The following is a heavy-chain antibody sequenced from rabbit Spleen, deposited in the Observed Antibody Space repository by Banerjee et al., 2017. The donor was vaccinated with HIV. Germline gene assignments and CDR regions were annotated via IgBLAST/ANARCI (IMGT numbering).Heavy chain of an antibody. CDR2: IDPVFGIT. V-gene: IGHV1S7*01. CDR3: VRGYADDRWYAGDL. D-gene: IGHD6-1*01. Sequence: QLVESGGGLVQPGGSLKLSCKASGFTLSSYYMNWVRQAPGKGLEWIGYIDPVFGITYYANWVNGRFSISRENAQNTVFLQMTSLTAADTATYFCVRGYADDRWYAGDLWGQGTLVTVS. J-gene: IGHJ3*01. CDR1: GFTLSSYY.